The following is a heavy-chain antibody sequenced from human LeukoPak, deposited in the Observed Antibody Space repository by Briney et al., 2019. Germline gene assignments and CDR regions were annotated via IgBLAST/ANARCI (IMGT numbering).Heavy chain of an antibody. CDR3: AKDSYGDYSWYFDY. Sequence: GRSLRLSCAASGFTFDDYAMHWVRQAPGKGLEWVSGISWNSGSIGYADSVKGRFTISRDNAKNSLYLQMNSLRAEDTALYYCAKDSYGDYSWYFDYWGQRTLATVSS. D-gene: IGHD4-17*01. CDR2: ISWNSGSI. CDR1: GFTFDDYA. J-gene: IGHJ4*02. V-gene: IGHV3-9*01.